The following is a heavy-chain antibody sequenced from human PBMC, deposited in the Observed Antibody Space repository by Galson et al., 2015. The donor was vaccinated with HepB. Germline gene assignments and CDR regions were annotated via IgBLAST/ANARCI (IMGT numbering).Heavy chain of an antibody. Sequence: SLRLSCAASGFTFSSYAMTWVRQAPGKGLEWVSAISGRGDTTYYADSVKGRFTISRDNSKNMLFLQMSSLRAEDTAIYYCAKDGWDLHSDYYYGMDVWGQGTTVTVSS. J-gene: IGHJ6*02. CDR2: ISGRGDTT. CDR3: AKDGWDLHSDYYYGMDV. D-gene: IGHD1-26*01. CDR1: GFTFSSYA. V-gene: IGHV3-23*01.